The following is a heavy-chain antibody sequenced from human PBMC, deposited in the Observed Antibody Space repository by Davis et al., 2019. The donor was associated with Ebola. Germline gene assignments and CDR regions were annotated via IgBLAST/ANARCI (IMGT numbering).Heavy chain of an antibody. CDR3: ANSGCSGGNCYPDYYYYYMDV. Sequence: GALRLSCAASGFMFGSYAMSWVRQAPGKGLEWVSSITGSGGFTYYADSVRGRVAISRDNAKNTLFLELSSLRAEDTAVYYCANSGCSGGNCYPDYYYYYMDVWGKGATVTVSS. J-gene: IGHJ6*03. V-gene: IGHV3-23*01. D-gene: IGHD2-15*01. CDR1: GFMFGSYA. CDR2: ITGSGGFT.